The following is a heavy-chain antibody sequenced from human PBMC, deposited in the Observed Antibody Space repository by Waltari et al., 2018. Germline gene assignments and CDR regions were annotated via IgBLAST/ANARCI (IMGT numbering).Heavy chain of an antibody. J-gene: IGHJ4*01. V-gene: IGHV4-34*01. Sequence: QVQLHQWGAGLLKPSEPLSLTCAVAVESSSGYFWSWIRQPPGKGLEWLGAIHYDGSTNYKPSLKSRLSLSVDTTKKHFSLRLTSVTAADTGMYFCARYGEVPPNYFFDFWGQGIRVTVSS. CDR1: VESSSGYF. D-gene: IGHD2-21*01. CDR3: ARYGEVPPNYFFDF. CDR2: IHYDGST.